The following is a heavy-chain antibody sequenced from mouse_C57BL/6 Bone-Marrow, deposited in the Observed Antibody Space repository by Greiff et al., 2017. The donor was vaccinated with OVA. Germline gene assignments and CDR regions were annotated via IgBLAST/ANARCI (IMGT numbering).Heavy chain of an antibody. CDR3: ARDRNSNYNYWYFDV. V-gene: IGHV5-4*01. D-gene: IGHD2-5*01. CDR2: ISDGGSYT. Sequence: EVQVVESGGGLVKPGGSLKLSCAASGFTFSSYAMSWVRQTPEKRLEWVATISDGGSYTYYPDNVKGRFTISRDNAKNNLYLQMSHLKSEDTAMYYCARDRNSNYNYWYFDVWGTGTTVTVSS. CDR1: GFTFSSYA. J-gene: IGHJ1*03.